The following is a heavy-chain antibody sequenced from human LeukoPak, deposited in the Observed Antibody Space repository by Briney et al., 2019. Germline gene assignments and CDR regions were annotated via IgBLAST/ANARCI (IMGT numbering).Heavy chain of an antibody. CDR1: GFTFSGYG. D-gene: IGHD1-26*01. V-gene: IGHV3-23*01. CDR2: ISGSGGRT. Sequence: AGGSLRLSCAASGFTFSGYGMSWVRQAPGKGLEWVSGISGSGGRTNYADSVKGRFTISRDNAKNTLYLQMNSLRAEDTAVYYCAKGSREWELLDAFDIWGQGTMVTVSS. J-gene: IGHJ3*02. CDR3: AKGSREWELLDAFDI.